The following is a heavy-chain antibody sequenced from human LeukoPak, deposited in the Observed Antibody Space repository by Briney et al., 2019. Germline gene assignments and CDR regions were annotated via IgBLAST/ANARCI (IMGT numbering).Heavy chain of an antibody. V-gene: IGHV4-34*01. CDR3: ASRVVIVVDPAAIRGAWFDP. CDR2: INHNGST. D-gene: IGHD2-2*01. J-gene: IGHJ5*02. CDR1: GGSFSGYY. Sequence: SETLSLTCAVYGGSFSGYYWSWIRQPPGKGLEWIGGINHNGSTNYNPSLKSRVTISVDTSKNQFSLKLSSVTAADTAVYYCASRVVIVVDPAAIRGAWFDPWGQGTLVTVSS.